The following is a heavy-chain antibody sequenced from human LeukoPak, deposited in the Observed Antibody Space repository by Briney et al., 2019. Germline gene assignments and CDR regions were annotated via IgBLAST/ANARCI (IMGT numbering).Heavy chain of an antibody. CDR2: ISGSGGST. Sequence: GGSLRLSCAASGFTFDDYGMSWVRQAPGKGLEWVSAISGSGGSTYYADSVKGRFTISRDNSKNTLYLQMNSLRAEDTAVYYCAKDRGSGWYYFDYWGQGTLVTVSS. CDR3: AKDRGSGWYYFDY. D-gene: IGHD6-19*01. V-gene: IGHV3-23*01. J-gene: IGHJ4*02. CDR1: GFTFDDYG.